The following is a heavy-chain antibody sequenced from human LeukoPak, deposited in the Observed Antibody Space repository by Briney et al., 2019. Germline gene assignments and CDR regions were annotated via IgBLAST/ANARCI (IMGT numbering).Heavy chain of an antibody. D-gene: IGHD4-17*01. V-gene: IGHV3-64D*06. CDR3: VKDWAHYGEAWVFDY. J-gene: IGHJ4*02. CDR1: GFTFSSYA. Sequence: GGSLRLSCSASGFTFSSYAMHWVRQAPGKGLEYVSAISSNGGSTYYADPVKGRFTISRDNSKNTLYLQMSSLRAEDTAVYYCVKDWAHYGEAWVFDYWGQGTLVTVSS. CDR2: ISSNGGST.